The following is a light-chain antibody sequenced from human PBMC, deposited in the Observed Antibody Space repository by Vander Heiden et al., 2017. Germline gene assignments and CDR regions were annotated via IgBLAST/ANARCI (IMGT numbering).Light chain of an antibody. CDR3: VSRGASGSHSGG. Sequence: SYELTQPPSVSVSPGQTARITCSGDALPKRYVYWYQQKSGQAPLLVSCEDTKRPSRITERLSGSSSGTVATSTITGAQVEDEGDYYCVSRGASGSHSGGFGGGTKLTVL. CDR2: EDT. V-gene: IGLV3-10*01. CDR1: ALPKRY. J-gene: IGLJ2*01.